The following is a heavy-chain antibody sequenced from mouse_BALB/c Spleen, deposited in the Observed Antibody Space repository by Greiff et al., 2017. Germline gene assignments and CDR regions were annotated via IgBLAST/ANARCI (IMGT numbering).Heavy chain of an antibody. CDR2: ISNGGGST. Sequence: EVMLVESGGGLVQPGGSLKLSCAASGFTFSSYTMSWVRQTPEKRLEWVAYISNGGGSTYYPDTVKGRFTISRDNAKNTLYLQMSSLKSEDTAMYYCARRGLYFYAMDYWGQGTSVTVSS. CDR3: ARRGLYFYAMDY. V-gene: IGHV5-12-2*01. CDR1: GFTFSSYT. J-gene: IGHJ4*01. D-gene: IGHD1-1*01.